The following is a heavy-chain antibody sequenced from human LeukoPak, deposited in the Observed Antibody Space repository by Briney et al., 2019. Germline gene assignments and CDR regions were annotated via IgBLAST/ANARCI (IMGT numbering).Heavy chain of an antibody. J-gene: IGHJ3*02. CDR2: IYPGDSDT. Sequence: GESLKISCKGSGYSFTSYWIGWVRQMPGKGLEWMGIIYPGDSDTRYSPSFQGQVTITADESISTPYLQRSSLKASDTAMYYCARPESRSIDIWGQGTMVTVSS. D-gene: IGHD1-26*01. CDR1: GYSFTSYW. CDR3: ARPESRSIDI. V-gene: IGHV5-51*01.